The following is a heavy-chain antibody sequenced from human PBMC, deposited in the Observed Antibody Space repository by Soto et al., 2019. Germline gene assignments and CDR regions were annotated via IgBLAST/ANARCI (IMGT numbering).Heavy chain of an antibody. J-gene: IGHJ3*02. CDR2: ISSSSSYI. Sequence: EVQLVESVGGLVKPGGSLRLSCAASGFTFSSYSMNWVRQAPGKGLEWVSSISSSSSYIYYADSVKGRFTISRDNAKNPPYPQMNSLSAEDTAVYYWGREFGFRCRLRIWGQGTMGTVSS. CDR3: GREFGFRCRLRI. D-gene: IGHD3-10*01. V-gene: IGHV3-21*01. CDR1: GFTFSSYS.